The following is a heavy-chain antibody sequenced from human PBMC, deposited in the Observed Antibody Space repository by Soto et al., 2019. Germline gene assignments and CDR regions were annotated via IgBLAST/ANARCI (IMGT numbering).Heavy chain of an antibody. CDR3: ARQSIAARPCCPVDY. CDR1: GDSVSSNSAA. CDR2: TYYRSKWYN. D-gene: IGHD6-6*01. Sequence: PSQTLSLTCAISGDSVSSNSAAWNWIRQSPSRGLEWLGRTYYRSKWYNDYAVSVKSRITINPDTSKNQFSLQLNSVTPEDAAVYYCARQSIAARPCCPVDYWGQGTLVTVSS. V-gene: IGHV6-1*01. J-gene: IGHJ4*02.